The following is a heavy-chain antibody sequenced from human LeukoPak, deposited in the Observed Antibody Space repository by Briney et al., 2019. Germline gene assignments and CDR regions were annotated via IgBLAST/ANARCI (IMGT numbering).Heavy chain of an antibody. J-gene: IGHJ5*02. CDR3: ARGKAAAGEYNWFDP. CDR2: INHSGST. V-gene: IGHV4-34*01. D-gene: IGHD6-13*01. CDR1: GGSFSGYY. Sequence: SETLSLTCAVYGGSFSGYYWSRIRQPPGKGLEWIGEINHSGSTNYNPSLKSRVTISVDTSKNQFSLKLSSVTAADTAVYYCARGKAAAGEYNWFDPWGQGTLVTVSS.